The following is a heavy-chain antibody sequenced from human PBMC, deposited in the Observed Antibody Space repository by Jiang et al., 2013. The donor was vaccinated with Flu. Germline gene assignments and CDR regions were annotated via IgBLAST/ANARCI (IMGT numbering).Heavy chain of an antibody. J-gene: IGHJ4*02. CDR1: GFTFDDHG. D-gene: IGHD1-26*01. V-gene: IGHV3-20*04. CDR3: TRGRFGSVGATTPDY. Sequence: QLVESGEVCTAWGSLRLSCTASGFTFDDHGMSWVRQAPGRGLEWVSGISWSGGSTGYAESVEGRFTISRDNAKNSLYLQMNSLRAEDTAFYYCTRGRFGSVGATTPDYWGQGTLVTVSS. CDR2: ISWSGGST.